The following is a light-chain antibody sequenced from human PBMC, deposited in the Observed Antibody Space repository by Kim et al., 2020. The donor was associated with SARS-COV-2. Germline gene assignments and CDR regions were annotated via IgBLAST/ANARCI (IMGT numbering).Light chain of an antibody. V-gene: IGLV3-19*01. CDR2: GKN. J-gene: IGLJ2*01. Sequence: SSELTQDPAVSVALGQTVRITCQGDSLRSYYATWYQQKPGQAPILVIYGKNNRPSGIPDRFSGSSSGNTAYLTITGTQAGDEADYYCNSRDSNDNVVFSGGTKLTVL. CDR3: NSRDSNDNVV. CDR1: SLRSYY.